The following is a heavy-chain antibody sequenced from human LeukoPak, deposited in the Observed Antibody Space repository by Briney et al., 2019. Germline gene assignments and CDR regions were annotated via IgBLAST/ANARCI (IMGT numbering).Heavy chain of an antibody. CDR3: ASLQQLSNFDY. V-gene: IGHV4-39*01. D-gene: IGHD3-16*02. CDR2: IYYSGST. J-gene: IGHJ4*02. CDR1: GGSISSSSYY. Sequence: PSETLSLTCTVSGGSISSSSYYWGWIRRPPGKGLEWIGSIYYSGSTYYNPSLKSRVTISVDTSKNQFSLKLSSVTAADTAVYYCASLQQLSNFDYWGQGTLVTVSS.